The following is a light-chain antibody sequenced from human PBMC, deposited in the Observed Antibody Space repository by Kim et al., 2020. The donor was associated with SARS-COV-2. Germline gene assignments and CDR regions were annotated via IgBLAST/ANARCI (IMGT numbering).Light chain of an antibody. J-gene: IGLJ3*02. Sequence: SSELTQDPTVSVALGQTVRITCQGDSLRNYYATWYQQKPGQAPILVIYGKNNRPSGIPDRFSASSSGDTASLTITGAQAEDEADYYCNSRDSRVFGGGTKLTV. CDR3: NSRDSRV. CDR2: GKN. V-gene: IGLV3-19*01. CDR1: SLRNYY.